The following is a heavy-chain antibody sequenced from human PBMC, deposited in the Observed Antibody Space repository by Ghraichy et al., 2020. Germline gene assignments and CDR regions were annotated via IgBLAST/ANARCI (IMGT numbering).Heavy chain of an antibody. CDR2: IIPNFGTT. V-gene: IGHV1-69*13. J-gene: IGHJ4*02. CDR1: RGTVCSSA. D-gene: IGHD5-18*01. Sequence: SVKVSCKTARGTVCSSATIRNLLCRLQVHEMMGGIIPNFGTTNYAQKFQGRVTITADESTITAYMELSSLRSEDTAVYYCARGYSYGAFDYWGQGTLVTVSS. CDR3: ARGYSYGAFDY.